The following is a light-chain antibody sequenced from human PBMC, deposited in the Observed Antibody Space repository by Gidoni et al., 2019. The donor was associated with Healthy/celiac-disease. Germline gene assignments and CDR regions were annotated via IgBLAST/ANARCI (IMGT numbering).Light chain of an antibody. J-gene: IGKJ1*01. CDR1: QGISSY. CDR2: AAS. CDR3: QQLNSYPPWT. V-gene: IGKV1-9*01. Sequence: DIQSTQSPSFLAAAVGDRVTITCRTSQGISSYLAWYQQKPGQTPKLLIYAASTLQSGVPSRFSGSGSGTEFTLTISSLQPEDFATYYCQQLNSYPPWTFGQGTQVEIK.